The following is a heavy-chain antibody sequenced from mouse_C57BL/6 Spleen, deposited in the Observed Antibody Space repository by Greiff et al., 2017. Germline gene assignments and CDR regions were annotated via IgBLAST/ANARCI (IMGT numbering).Heavy chain of an antibody. CDR1: GFTFSSYG. Sequence: EVKLVESGGDLVKPGGSLKLSCAASGFTFSSYGMSWVRQTPDKRLEWVATISSGGSYTYYPDSVKGRFTISRDNAKNTLDLQMSSLKSEDTAMYYCSRQDYYAMDYWGQGTSVTVSS. CDR2: ISSGGSYT. V-gene: IGHV5-6*01. J-gene: IGHJ4*01. CDR3: SRQDYYAMDY.